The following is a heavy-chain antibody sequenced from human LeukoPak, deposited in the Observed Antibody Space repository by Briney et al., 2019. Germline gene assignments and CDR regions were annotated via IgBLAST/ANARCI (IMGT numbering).Heavy chain of an antibody. J-gene: IGHJ4*02. CDR1: GYTFSGYY. Sequence: GASVKVSCKASGYTFSGYYLHWVRQAPGQGLQWVGWINPNSGDTHYAQKFQGRVTMTRDTSITTAYMELSSLRSDDTAVYYCAPRRVAADKGFDYWGQGTLVTVSS. CDR2: INPNSGDT. CDR3: APRRVAADKGFDY. V-gene: IGHV1-2*02. D-gene: IGHD6-19*01.